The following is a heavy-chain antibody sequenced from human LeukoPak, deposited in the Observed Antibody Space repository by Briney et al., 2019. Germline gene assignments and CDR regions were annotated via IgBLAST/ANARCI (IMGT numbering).Heavy chain of an antibody. CDR1: GFTFSGYA. V-gene: IGHV3-23*01. CDR3: AKTSSYSPTYYFDY. D-gene: IGHD3-10*01. Sequence: PGGSLRLSCAASGFTFSGYAMSWVRQAPGKGLEWVSLITGSGATTYYADSVRGRFTVSRDNSKNTLYLQMNSLRAEDTAVYYCAKTSSYSPTYYFDYWGQGSLVTVSS. CDR2: ITGSGATT. J-gene: IGHJ4*02.